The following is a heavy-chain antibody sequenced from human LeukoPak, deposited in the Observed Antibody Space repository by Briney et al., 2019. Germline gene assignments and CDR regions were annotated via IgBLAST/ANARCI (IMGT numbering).Heavy chain of an antibody. D-gene: IGHD2-15*01. J-gene: IGHJ4*02. CDR1: GFTFSSYS. V-gene: IGHV3-21*01. CDR2: ISSSSSYI. Sequence: GGSLRLSCAASGFTFSSYSMNWVRKAPGKGLEWVSSISSSSSYIYYADSVKGRFTISRDNAKNSLYLQMNSLRAEDTAVYYCARDLGYCSGGSCYSHYFDYWGQGTLVTVSS. CDR3: ARDLGYCSGGSCYSHYFDY.